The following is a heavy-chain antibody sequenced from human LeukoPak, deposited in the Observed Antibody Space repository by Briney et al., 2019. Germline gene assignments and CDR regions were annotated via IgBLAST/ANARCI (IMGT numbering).Heavy chain of an antibody. V-gene: IGHV4-59*08. CDR1: GGSISFYY. J-gene: IGHJ4*02. Sequence: SETLSLTCTLSGGSISFYYWSWIRQSPGKGLECIGYIYYSGSTYYNPSLKSRVTISVDTSKNQFSLNLDPVTAADTAVYYCARRAGIGQAYFDYWGQGTLVTVSS. CDR3: ARRAGIGQAYFDY. CDR2: IYYSGST. D-gene: IGHD6-13*01.